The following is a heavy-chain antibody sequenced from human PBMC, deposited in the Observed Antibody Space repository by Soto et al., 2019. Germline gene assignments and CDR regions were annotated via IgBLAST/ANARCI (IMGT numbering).Heavy chain of an antibody. D-gene: IGHD2-21*02. V-gene: IGHV4-4*02. J-gene: IGHJ3*02. CDR1: GGSVSSSNW. Sequence: QVQLQESGPGLVTPSGTLSLTCAVSGGSVSSSNWWTWARQSPGKGLTWTGEIHHSGSAHYNPSLKSRATISLDKSKNQFSLRLTSVTAADTAVYYCARVPGVVVSADDAFDIWGPGTRVIVSS. CDR3: ARVPGVVVSADDAFDI. CDR2: IHHSGSA.